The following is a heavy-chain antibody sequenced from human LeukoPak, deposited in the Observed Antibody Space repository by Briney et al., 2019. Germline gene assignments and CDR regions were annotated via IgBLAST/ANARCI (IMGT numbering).Heavy chain of an antibody. CDR1: GFALSSHW. CDR3: ARNNGMDV. V-gene: IGHV3-7*03. CDR2: VNRDGSET. Sequence: RSGGSLRLSCAASGFALSSHWMTWVRQVPGRGPEWVANVNRDGSETYYLDFVKGRFTISKDNAKNSLYLQMNSLRAEDTALYHCARNNGMDVWGQGTTVIVSS. J-gene: IGHJ6*02.